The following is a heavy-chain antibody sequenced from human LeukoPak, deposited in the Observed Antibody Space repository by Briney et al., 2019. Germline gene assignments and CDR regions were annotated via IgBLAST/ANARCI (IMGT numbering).Heavy chain of an antibody. CDR2: AGWAGGTT. V-gene: IGHV3-43*01. Sequence: GGSLRLSCATSGFNFDRYTIHWVRQAPGKGLEWVSLAGWAGGTTFYSDSVRGRFTISRDSGRKSVHLQMNSLTTDDTAFYFCAKELDTMFFDYWGRGALVTVSS. CDR1: GFNFDRYT. D-gene: IGHD3-10*02. CDR3: AKELDTMFFDY. J-gene: IGHJ4*02.